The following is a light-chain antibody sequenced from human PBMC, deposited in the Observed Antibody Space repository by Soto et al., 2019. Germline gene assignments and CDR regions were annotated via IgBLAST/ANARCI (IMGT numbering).Light chain of an antibody. CDR1: SSDVGGYNY. V-gene: IGLV2-14*01. Sequence: VLTQPASVSGSPGQSITISCTGTSSDVGGYNYVSWYQLHPGKAPKLMVYEVSNRPSGVSNRFSGSKSGNTASLTISGLQAEDEADYYCSSYTSSTAYVFGTGTKVTVL. CDR3: SSYTSSTAYV. CDR2: EVS. J-gene: IGLJ1*01.